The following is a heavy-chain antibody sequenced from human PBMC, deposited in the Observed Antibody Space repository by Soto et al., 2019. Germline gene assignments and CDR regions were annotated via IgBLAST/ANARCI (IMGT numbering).Heavy chain of an antibody. Sequence: SETLSLTCSASGGSISSSGHYWGWIRQPPGKGLEWIGTIYYTGSTYYNPSLKSRVTISVDTSKNQFSLNLSPVTAPDTAVYYCARACSGGSCYDLTTGFDPWGQGTLVTVSS. CDR1: GGSISSSGHY. CDR2: IYYTGST. V-gene: IGHV4-39*01. CDR3: ARACSGGSCYDLTTGFDP. J-gene: IGHJ5*02. D-gene: IGHD2-15*01.